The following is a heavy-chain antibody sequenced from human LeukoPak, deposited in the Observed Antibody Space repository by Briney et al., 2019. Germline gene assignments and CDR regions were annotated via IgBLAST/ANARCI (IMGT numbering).Heavy chain of an antibody. Sequence: ASVKVSCKASGYIFTDYAIHWLRQAPGQRPEWMGWMNGGNGNTKYSQKFQGRITLIRDTFAATAYMELSSLRHDDLAVYYCARGRGTSGSNRDFYYYYYMDVWGKGTTVTVSS. CDR3: ARGRGTSGSNRDFYYYYYMDV. CDR2: MNGGNGNT. V-gene: IGHV1-3*01. CDR1: GYIFTDYA. J-gene: IGHJ6*03. D-gene: IGHD2-15*01.